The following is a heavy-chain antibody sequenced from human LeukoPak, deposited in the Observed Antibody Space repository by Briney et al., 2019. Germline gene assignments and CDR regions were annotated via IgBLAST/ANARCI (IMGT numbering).Heavy chain of an antibody. Sequence: SVKVPCKASGGTFSSYAISWVRRAPGQGLEWMGGIIPIFGTANYAQKFQGRVTITADESTSTAYMELSSLRSEDTAVYYCATNPTTTVVTRFDYWGQGTLVTVSS. V-gene: IGHV1-69*13. J-gene: IGHJ4*02. CDR2: IIPIFGTA. CDR1: GGTFSSYA. D-gene: IGHD4-23*01. CDR3: ATNPTTTVVTRFDY.